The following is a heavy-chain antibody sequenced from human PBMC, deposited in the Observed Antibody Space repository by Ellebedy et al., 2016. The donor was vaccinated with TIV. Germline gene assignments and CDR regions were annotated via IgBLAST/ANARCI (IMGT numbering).Heavy chain of an antibody. Sequence: GGSLRLXXKGSGYSFTSYWIGWVRQMPGKGLEWMGIICPGDSDTRYSPSFQGQVTISADKSISTAYLQWSSLKASDTAMYYCARNGDYEPFDYWGQGTLVTVSS. CDR3: ARNGDYEPFDY. V-gene: IGHV5-51*01. D-gene: IGHD4-17*01. CDR1: GYSFTSYW. J-gene: IGHJ4*02. CDR2: ICPGDSDT.